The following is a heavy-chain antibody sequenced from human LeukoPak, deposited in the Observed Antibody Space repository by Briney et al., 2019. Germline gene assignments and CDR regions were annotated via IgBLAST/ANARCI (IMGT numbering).Heavy chain of an antibody. CDR3: AKASSDYDKFPFFDY. CDR2: ISNSGYSA. CDR1: GFTFSSYA. V-gene: IGHV3-23*01. J-gene: IGHJ4*02. Sequence: QSGGSLRLSCAASGFTFSSYAMSWVRQAPGKGLEWVSGISNSGYSAFYAESVKGRFTISRDSSKKTLYLQMDSLRAEDAAVYYCAKASSDYDKFPFFDYWGQGTQVTVSS. D-gene: IGHD5-12*01.